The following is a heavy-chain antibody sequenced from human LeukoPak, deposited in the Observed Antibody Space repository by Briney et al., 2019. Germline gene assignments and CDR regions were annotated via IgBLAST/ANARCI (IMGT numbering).Heavy chain of an antibody. CDR2: INTYNGNT. CDR3: ARDSSITTRAPGY. V-gene: IGHV1-18*01. Sequence: GSSVKVSCKASGGTFSSYAISWVRQAPGQGLEWMGWINTYNGNTNYAQKLQGRVTMTTNTSTSTAYMELKSLRSDDTAMYYCARDSSITTRAPGYWGQGTLVTVSS. J-gene: IGHJ4*02. D-gene: IGHD6-6*01. CDR1: GGTFSSYA.